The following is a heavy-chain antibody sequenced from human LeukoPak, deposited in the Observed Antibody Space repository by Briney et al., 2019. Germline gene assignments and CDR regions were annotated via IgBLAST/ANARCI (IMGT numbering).Heavy chain of an antibody. CDR2: ISGSGGST. D-gene: IGHD3-22*01. CDR1: GFTFSSYA. CDR3: AKSIPSYYYDSSGANFDY. J-gene: IGHJ4*02. Sequence: PGGSLRLSCAASGFTFSSYAMSWVRQAPGKGLEWVSAISGSGGSTYYADSVKGRFTISRDNSKSTLYLQMNSLRAEDTAVYYCAKSIPSYYYDSSGANFDYWGQGTLVTVSS. V-gene: IGHV3-23*01.